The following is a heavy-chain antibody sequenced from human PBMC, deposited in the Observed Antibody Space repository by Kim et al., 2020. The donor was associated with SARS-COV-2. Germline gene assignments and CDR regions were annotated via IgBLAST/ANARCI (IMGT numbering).Heavy chain of an antibody. CDR2: ISGSGGST. CDR3: AKTHSSSWQSRPRLDP. CDR1: GFTFSSYA. Sequence: GGSLRLSCAASGFTFSSYAMSWVRQAPGKGLEWVSAISGSGGSTYYADSVKGRFAISRDNSKNTLYLQMNSLRAEDTAVYYCAKTHSSSWQSRPRLDPWGQGTLVTVSS. J-gene: IGHJ5*02. D-gene: IGHD6-13*01. V-gene: IGHV3-23*01.